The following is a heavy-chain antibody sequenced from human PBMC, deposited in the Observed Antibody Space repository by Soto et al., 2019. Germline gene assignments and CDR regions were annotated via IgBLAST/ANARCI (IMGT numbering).Heavy chain of an antibody. Sequence: PSETLSLTCAVYGGSFSGYYWSWIRQPPGKGLEWIGEINHSGSTNYNPSLKSRVTTSVDTSKNQFSLKLSSVTAADTAVYYCARVGITMVRGVIIKAPYWFDPWGQGTLVTVSS. J-gene: IGHJ5*02. CDR3: ARVGITMVRGVIIKAPYWFDP. CDR2: INHSGST. D-gene: IGHD3-10*01. V-gene: IGHV4-34*01. CDR1: GGSFSGYY.